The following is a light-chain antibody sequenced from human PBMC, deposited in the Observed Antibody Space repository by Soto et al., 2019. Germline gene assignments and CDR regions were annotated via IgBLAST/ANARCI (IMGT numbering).Light chain of an antibody. CDR1: QGISSW. CDR3: QQANSFPPLT. V-gene: IGKV1-12*01. J-gene: IGKJ4*01. Sequence: DIQMTQSPSSVSASVGDRVTITCRSSQGISSWLACYQQKPGKAPKLLIYAASSLQSGVPSRFRRSESGTDFTLTVCSLQPEDFGTYYCQQANSFPPLTFGGGTKVQSK. CDR2: AAS.